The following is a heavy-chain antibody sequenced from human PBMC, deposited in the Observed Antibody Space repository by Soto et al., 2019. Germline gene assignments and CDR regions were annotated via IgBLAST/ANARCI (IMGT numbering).Heavy chain of an antibody. D-gene: IGHD7-27*01. CDR1: GFTFSSYG. J-gene: IGHJ4*02. V-gene: IGHV3-33*01. CDR3: AREPNSRVALDY. Sequence: QVQLVESGGGVVQPGRSLRLSCAASGFTFSSYGMHWVRQAPGKGLEWVAVIWYDGSNKYYADSVKGRFTISRDNSKNTLYLQMNSLRAEDTAVYYCAREPNSRVALDYWGQGTLVTVSS. CDR2: IWYDGSNK.